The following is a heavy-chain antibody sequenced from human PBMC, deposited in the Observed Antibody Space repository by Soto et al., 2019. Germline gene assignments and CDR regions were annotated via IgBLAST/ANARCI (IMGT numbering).Heavy chain of an antibody. V-gene: IGHV3-53*01. Sequence: GGSLRLSCAASGFTVSSNYMSWVRQAPGKGLEWVSVIYSGGSTYYADSVKGRFTISRDNSKNTLYLQMNSLRAEDTAVYYCGGVYYYYGMDVWVQGTTVTVSS. CDR3: GGVYYYYGMDV. J-gene: IGHJ6*02. CDR2: IYSGGST. CDR1: GFTVSSNY. D-gene: IGHD2-8*01.